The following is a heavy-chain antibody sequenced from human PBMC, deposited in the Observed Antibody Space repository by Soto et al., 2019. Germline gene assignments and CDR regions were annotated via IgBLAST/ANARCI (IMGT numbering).Heavy chain of an antibody. CDR2: IYPGDSDT. J-gene: IGHJ6*02. CDR1: GYSFTNYW. D-gene: IGHD3-22*01. V-gene: IGHV5-51*01. CDR3: ARQISDSRRYYYGMDV. Sequence: PGESLKISCKGSGYSFTNYWIGWVRQMPGKGLEWMGIIYPGDSDTRYSPSFQGQVTISADKSISTAYLQWSSLKASDTAMYYCARQISDSRRYYYGMDVWGQGTTVTVSS.